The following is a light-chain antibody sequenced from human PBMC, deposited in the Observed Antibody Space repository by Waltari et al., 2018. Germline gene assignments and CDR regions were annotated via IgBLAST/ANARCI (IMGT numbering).Light chain of an antibody. J-gene: IGKJ2*01. CDR1: QTITSN. CDR2: GAS. CDR3: QQYHKWPPYT. V-gene: IGKV3-15*01. Sequence: EIVLTQSPATLSVSPGERATPSCRASQTITSNLAWYQQQPGHAPRLLIYGASTRAIGIPARFSGSGSGTEFTLTITSLQSEDFAVYFCQQYHKWPPYTFGQGTKLDI.